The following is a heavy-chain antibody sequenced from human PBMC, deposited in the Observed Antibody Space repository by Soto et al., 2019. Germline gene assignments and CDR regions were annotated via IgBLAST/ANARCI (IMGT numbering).Heavy chain of an antibody. Sequence: QLQLQESGSGLVKPSQTLSLTCAVSGVSISSDGYSWSWIRQPPGKGLEWIGFIYQSGSTYYNPSLKSRGTMSVDRSKNQFSLKLTSVTAADTAVYYCARAYYDFWTRYHYGMDVWGQGTTVTVSS. CDR1: GVSISSDGYS. V-gene: IGHV4-30-2*01. J-gene: IGHJ6*02. CDR2: IYQSGST. CDR3: ARAYYDFWTRYHYGMDV. D-gene: IGHD3-3*01.